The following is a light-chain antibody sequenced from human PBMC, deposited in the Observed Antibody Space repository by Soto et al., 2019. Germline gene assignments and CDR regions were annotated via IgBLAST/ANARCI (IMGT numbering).Light chain of an antibody. Sequence: DIQMTQSPSSLSASVGDRVTITCRASPGISTYLNWYQQKPGKAPKLLLYAASSLQSGVPSRFSGSGSETDFTLTISSLQPEDFATYSCHHITSWTFGQGTKVEIK. CDR2: AAS. V-gene: IGKV1-39*01. J-gene: IGKJ1*01. CDR1: PGISTY. CDR3: HHITSWT.